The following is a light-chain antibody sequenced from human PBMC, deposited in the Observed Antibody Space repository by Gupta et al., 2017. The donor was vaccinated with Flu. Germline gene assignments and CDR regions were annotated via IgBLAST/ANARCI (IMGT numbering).Light chain of an antibody. J-gene: IGLJ1*01. CDR1: KLGDNF. V-gene: IGLV3-1*01. CDR2: KDT. CDR3: LLWDTGSYV. Sequence: SYELTQPPSVSVSPGQTVSITCSGDKLGDNFACWYQQKPGQSSLLVIYKDTSRPSGIPERFSASKSGTTATLTISGTQAVDEADYYCLLWDTGSYVFGTGTRVTV.